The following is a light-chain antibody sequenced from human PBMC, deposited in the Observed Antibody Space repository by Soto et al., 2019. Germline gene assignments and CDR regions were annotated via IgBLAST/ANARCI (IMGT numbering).Light chain of an antibody. Sequence: DIQMTQSPSSLSASVGDRVIITFRASQGIDNYLAWYQQRPGKVPKLLIYAASTLQSGVPSRFSGSGSGTEFTLTISSLQPEDVASYYCQKYEGVPLTFGGGTKVDI. CDR1: QGIDNY. V-gene: IGKV1-27*01. CDR3: QKYEGVPLT. J-gene: IGKJ4*01. CDR2: AAS.